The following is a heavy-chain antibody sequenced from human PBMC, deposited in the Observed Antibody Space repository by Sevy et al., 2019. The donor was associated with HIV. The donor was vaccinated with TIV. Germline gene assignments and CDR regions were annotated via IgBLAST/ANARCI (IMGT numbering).Heavy chain of an antibody. CDR3: ARDSNEYGDYRLSYYFDS. V-gene: IGHV3-33*01. Sequence: GGSLRLSCAASGFTFNSYGMHWVRQAPIKWLEWVASIYYGENNKYYADTVKGRFTNYRDESKETLYLQMNSLRAEETAVYYCARDSNEYGDYRLSYYFDSWGQGALVTVSS. D-gene: IGHD4-17*01. CDR1: GFTFNSYG. CDR2: IYYGENNK. J-gene: IGHJ4*02.